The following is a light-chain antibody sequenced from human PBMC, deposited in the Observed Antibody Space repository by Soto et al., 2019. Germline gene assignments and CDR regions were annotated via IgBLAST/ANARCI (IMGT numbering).Light chain of an antibody. CDR1: QSVSSSY. J-gene: IGKJ1*01. CDR3: QQYGSSFWT. Sequence: EIVLTQSPGTLSLSPGERATLSCRASQSVSSSYLAWYQQKPGQAPGLLIYGASSRATGIPDRFSGSGSGTDFTLTISRLETEDFAVYYCQQYGSSFWTFGQGTKVEIK. V-gene: IGKV3-20*01. CDR2: GAS.